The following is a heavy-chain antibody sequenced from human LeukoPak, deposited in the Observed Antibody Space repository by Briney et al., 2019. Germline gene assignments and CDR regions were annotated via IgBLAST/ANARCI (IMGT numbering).Heavy chain of an antibody. CDR2: INYSGST. CDR3: ARLCSSTSCSILDAFDI. J-gene: IGHJ3*02. Sequence: SETLSPTCTVSGGSISSYYWSWIRQPPGKGLEWIGYINYSGSTKYNPSLKSRVTISVDTSKNQFSLKLSSVTAADTAVYYCARLCSSTSCSILDAFDIWGQGTMVTVSS. V-gene: IGHV4-59*12. CDR1: GGSISSYY. D-gene: IGHD2-2*01.